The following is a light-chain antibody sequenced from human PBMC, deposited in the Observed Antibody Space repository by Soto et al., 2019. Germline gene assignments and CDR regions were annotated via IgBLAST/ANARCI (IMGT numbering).Light chain of an antibody. CDR1: QRLVHSNGNTY. J-gene: IGKJ2*01. CDR3: LQGAQWPPT. Sequence: DVVMTQSPLSLPVTLGQPASISCRSSQRLVHSNGNTYLNWFQQRPGLSPRRLIHQVSNRDSGVPDRCSGRGSGTDLTQRITRVEAEDIGVYYCLQGAQWPPTFGQGTKLAIK. V-gene: IGKV2-30*02. CDR2: QVS.